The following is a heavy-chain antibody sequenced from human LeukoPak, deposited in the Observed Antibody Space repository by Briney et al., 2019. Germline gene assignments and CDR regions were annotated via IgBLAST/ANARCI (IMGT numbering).Heavy chain of an antibody. V-gene: IGHV4-39*07. CDR3: AREIAAARPLDY. Sequence: PSETLSLTCTVSGGSISSSSYYWGWIRQPPGKGLEWIGSIYYSGSTYYNPSLKSRVTISVDTSKNQFSLKLSSVTAADTAVYYCAREIAAARPLDYWGQGTLVTVSS. CDR1: GGSISSSSYY. CDR2: IYYSGST. D-gene: IGHD6-13*01. J-gene: IGHJ4*02.